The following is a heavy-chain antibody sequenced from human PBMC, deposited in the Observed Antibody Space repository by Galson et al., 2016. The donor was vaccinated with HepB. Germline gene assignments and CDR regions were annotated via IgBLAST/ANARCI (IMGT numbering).Heavy chain of an antibody. Sequence: TLSLTCTVSGGATSTGSYYWSWIRQPAGKGLEWIGSVYTSGDTSDNPSLKSRITILIDKSRNQFSLRLSSVTAADTAVYFCARHRRGGPFDSWGQGTLVTVSS. J-gene: IGHJ4*02. CDR1: GGATSTGSYY. D-gene: IGHD2-15*01. CDR2: VYTSGDT. V-gene: IGHV4-61*02. CDR3: ARHRRGGPFDS.